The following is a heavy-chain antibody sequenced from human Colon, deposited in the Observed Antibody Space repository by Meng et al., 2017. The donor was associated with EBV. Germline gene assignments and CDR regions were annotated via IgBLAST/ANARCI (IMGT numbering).Heavy chain of an antibody. CDR2: IYHNGQT. D-gene: IGHD2-8*02. CDR1: GTSISTSNG. J-gene: IGHJ5*02. CDR3: ARDGGVTHIP. V-gene: IGHV4-4*02. Sequence: VLLQESGAGLVTPSGPLSLTCVVSGTSISTSNGWSWIRQSPGDGLEWIGAIYHNGQTNYNPSLKSRVSMSVDESKNEFSLNLKSVTAADTAVYYCARDGGVTHIPWGQGVLVTVSS.